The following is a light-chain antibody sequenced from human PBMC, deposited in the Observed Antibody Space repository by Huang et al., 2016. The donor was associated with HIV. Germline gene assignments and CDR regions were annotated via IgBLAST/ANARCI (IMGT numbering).Light chain of an antibody. V-gene: IGKV2-28*01. Sequence: DIVMTQSPLSLPVTPGESASISCRSSQSLLHSNGSNYLAWSLQKPGQAPKLLIYLGSNRASGVPDRFSGSGSGTDFTLKISRVEAEDVGVYYCMQALQTTWTFGQGTKVEIK. CDR1: QSLLHSNGSNY. CDR2: LGS. CDR3: MQALQTTWT. J-gene: IGKJ1*01.